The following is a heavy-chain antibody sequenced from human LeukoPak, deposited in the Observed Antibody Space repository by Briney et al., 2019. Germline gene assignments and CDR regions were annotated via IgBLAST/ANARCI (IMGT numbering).Heavy chain of an antibody. CDR2: ISPDGNID. J-gene: IGHJ4*02. Sequence: GRSLRLSCAASGFTFSSYGMHWVRQAPGKGLEWVAAISPDGNIDYYSDSVKGRFSISRDDSKNMIYLQMNSLRGEDSAVYFCARINNFDDFWGQGTLVTVSS. CDR1: GFTFSSYG. CDR3: ARINNFDDF. V-gene: IGHV3-30*03. D-gene: IGHD1-1*01.